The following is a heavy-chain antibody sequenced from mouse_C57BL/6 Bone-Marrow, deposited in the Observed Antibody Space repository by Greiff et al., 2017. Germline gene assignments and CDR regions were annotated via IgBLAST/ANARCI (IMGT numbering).Heavy chain of an antibody. D-gene: IGHD1-1*01. CDR1: GFTFSSYT. J-gene: IGHJ1*03. CDR2: ISGCGGNT. V-gene: IGHV5-9*01. Sequence: EVQVVESGGGLVKPGGSLKLSCAASGFTFSSYTMSWVRQTPEKRLQWVAAISGCGGNTYYPDSVKGRFTISRDNDKNILYLQMSSLRSEDTALYDCSRQVTTVLATKYFDVWGTGTTVTVSS. CDR3: SRQVTTVLATKYFDV.